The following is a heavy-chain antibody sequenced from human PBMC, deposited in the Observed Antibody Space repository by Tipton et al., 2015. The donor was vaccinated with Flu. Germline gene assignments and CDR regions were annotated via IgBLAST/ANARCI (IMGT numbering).Heavy chain of an antibody. Sequence: GLVKPSETLSLTCTVSGGSINTSYWSWIRQPAGKGLEWIGRISTSGSTNYNASLESRVTLSRDASKNHISLRLTSATAADTAVYYCTSKVANWGVWEPLDYWGHGTLVTVSS. CDR1: GGSINTSY. V-gene: IGHV4-4*07. CDR2: ISTSGST. CDR3: TSKVANWGVWEPLDY. D-gene: IGHD7-27*01. J-gene: IGHJ4*01.